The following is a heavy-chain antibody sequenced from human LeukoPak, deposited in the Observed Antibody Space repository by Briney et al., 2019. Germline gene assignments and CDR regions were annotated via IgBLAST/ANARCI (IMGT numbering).Heavy chain of an antibody. V-gene: IGHV3-33*01. CDR2: IWYDGSNQ. CDR1: GFTFSSHG. Sequence: GGSLRLSCAASGFTFSSHGMHCVRQAPGKGLEWVAVIWYDGSNQYYADSVKGRFTISRDNSKNTLHLQMNSLRAEDTAVYYCARDRLAYYFDYWGQGTLVTVSS. CDR3: ARDRLAYYFDY. J-gene: IGHJ4*02. D-gene: IGHD3-9*01.